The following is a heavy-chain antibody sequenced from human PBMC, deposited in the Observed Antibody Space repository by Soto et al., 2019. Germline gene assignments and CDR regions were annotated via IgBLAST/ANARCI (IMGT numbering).Heavy chain of an antibody. CDR1: GYTPTELS. Sequence: ASVKVSCKVSGYTPTELSMHWVRQAPGKGPEWMGGFDPEDGETIYAQKFQGRVTMTEDTSTDTAYMELSSLRSEDTAVYYCATVVVVAATIKHRVNWFDPWGQGTLVTVSS. D-gene: IGHD2-15*01. CDR3: ATVVVVAATIKHRVNWFDP. J-gene: IGHJ5*02. CDR2: FDPEDGET. V-gene: IGHV1-24*01.